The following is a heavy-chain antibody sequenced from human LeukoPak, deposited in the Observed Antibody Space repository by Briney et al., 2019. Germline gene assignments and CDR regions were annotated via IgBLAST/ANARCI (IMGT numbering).Heavy chain of an antibody. CDR2: ISSSSSYI. D-gene: IGHD4/OR15-4a*01. Sequence: GSMRLSCAASGFTFSSYSMNCVRQAPGKGLEWVSSISSSSSYIYYADSVKGRFTISRDNAKNSLYLQMNSLRAEDTAVYYCARRAGAYSHPYDYWGQGTLVTVSS. J-gene: IGHJ4*02. V-gene: IGHV3-21*01. CDR3: ARRAGAYSHPYDY. CDR1: GFTFSSYS.